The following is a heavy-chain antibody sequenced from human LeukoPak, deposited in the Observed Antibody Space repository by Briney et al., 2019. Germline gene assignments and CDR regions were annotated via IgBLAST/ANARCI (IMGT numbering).Heavy chain of an antibody. CDR3: ATPTNYYDSSGYYPDAFDI. D-gene: IGHD3-22*01. Sequence: GESLKISCKGSGYSFTSYWIGWVRQLPGKCLEWMGIIYPGDSDTRYSPSFQGQVTISADKSISTAYLQWSSLKASDTAMYYCATPTNYYDSSGYYPDAFDIWGQGTMVTVSS. CDR1: GYSFTSYW. V-gene: IGHV5-51*01. J-gene: IGHJ3*02. CDR2: IYPGDSDT.